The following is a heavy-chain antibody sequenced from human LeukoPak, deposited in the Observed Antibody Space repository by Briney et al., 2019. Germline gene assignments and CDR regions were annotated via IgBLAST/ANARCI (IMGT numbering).Heavy chain of an antibody. CDR2: IYYSGST. J-gene: IGHJ6*03. CDR1: GDSFRDYY. D-gene: IGHD4-11*01. CDR3: ASCTVSSYYYYMDV. V-gene: IGHV4-59*08. Sequence: SETLSLTCNVSGDSFRDYYWSWIRQPPGKGLEWIGYIYYSGSTNYNPSLKSRVTISVDTSKNQFSLKLSSVTAADTAVYYCASCTVSSYYYYMDVWGKGTTVTVSS.